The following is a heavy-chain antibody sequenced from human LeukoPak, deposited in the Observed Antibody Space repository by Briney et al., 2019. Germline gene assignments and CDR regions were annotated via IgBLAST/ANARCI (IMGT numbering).Heavy chain of an antibody. Sequence: GGSLRLSCAVSGFTFSSYWMSWVRQAPGKGLEWVANIKEDGSEKYYVDSVKGRFTISRDNVKNSLFLQMNSLRVEDTAVYYCTTSRGYCSSISCYGKMRGYYYMDVWGKGATVTVSS. CDR1: GFTFSSYW. D-gene: IGHD2-2*01. CDR2: IKEDGSEK. V-gene: IGHV3-7*01. CDR3: TTSRGYCSSISCYGKMRGYYYMDV. J-gene: IGHJ6*03.